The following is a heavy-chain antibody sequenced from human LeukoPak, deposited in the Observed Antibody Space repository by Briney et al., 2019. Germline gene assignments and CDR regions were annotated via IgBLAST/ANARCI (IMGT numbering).Heavy chain of an antibody. CDR1: GGSFSGYY. Sequence: PSETLSLTCAVCGGSFSGYYWSWIRQPPGKGLEWIGEINHSGSTNYNPSLKSRVTISVDTSKNQFSLKLSSVTAADTAVYYCARGGRRWLGPRYDDYWGQGTLVTVSS. V-gene: IGHV4-34*01. CDR3: ARGGRRWLGPRYDDY. CDR2: INHSGST. J-gene: IGHJ4*02. D-gene: IGHD6-19*01.